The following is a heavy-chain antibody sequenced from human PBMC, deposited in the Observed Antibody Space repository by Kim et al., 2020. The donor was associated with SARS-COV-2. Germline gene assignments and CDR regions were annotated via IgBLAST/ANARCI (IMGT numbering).Heavy chain of an antibody. CDR1: GFTFSNAW. J-gene: IGHJ4*02. Sequence: GGSLRLSCAASGFTFSNAWMSWVRQAPGKGLEWVGRIKSKTDGGTTDYAAPVKGRFTISRDDSKNTLYLQMNSLKTEDTAVYYCLIWFGELAPDVDYWGQGTLVTVSS. V-gene: IGHV3-15*01. CDR3: LIWFGELAPDVDY. CDR2: IKSKTDGGTT. D-gene: IGHD3-10*01.